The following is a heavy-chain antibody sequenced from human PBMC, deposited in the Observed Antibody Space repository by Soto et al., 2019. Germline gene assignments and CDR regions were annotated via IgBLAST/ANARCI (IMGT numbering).Heavy chain of an antibody. J-gene: IGHJ4*02. CDR1: EYSFPNNW. Sequence: GESLKNSCKGSEYSFPNNWITWVRQMPGKGLEWMGRIDLTDSYTNYSPSFQSQISFSADRSINTTYLHWSSLRDSDTAMYYCVRHGGAHYLSSGYHYDLDYWGQGTPVTVS. D-gene: IGHD3-22*01. CDR2: IDLTDSYT. V-gene: IGHV5-10-1*01. CDR3: VRHGGAHYLSSGYHYDLDY.